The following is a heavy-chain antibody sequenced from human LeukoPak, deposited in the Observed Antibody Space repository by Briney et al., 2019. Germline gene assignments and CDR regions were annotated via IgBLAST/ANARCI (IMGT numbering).Heavy chain of an antibody. V-gene: IGHV3-23*01. D-gene: IGHD3-22*01. CDR2: IQGTDGTT. J-gene: IGHJ4*02. CDR3: ARGVYDSSGYYFNPYFDY. Sequence: GGSLRLSCAASGFTFAGYAMSWVRQAPGKGLEWVSSIQGTDGTTYYADSVKGRFTVSRDNSKNTLYLQMNSLRVEDTAVYYCARGVYDSSGYYFNPYFDYWGQGTLVTVSS. CDR1: GFTFAGYA.